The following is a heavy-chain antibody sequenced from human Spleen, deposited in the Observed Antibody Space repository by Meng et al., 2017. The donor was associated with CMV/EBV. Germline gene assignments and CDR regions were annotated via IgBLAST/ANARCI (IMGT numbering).Heavy chain of an antibody. J-gene: IGHJ3*02. CDR3: ARADYSAFDI. Sequence: GGSLRLSCAASGFTFSSYEMNWVRQAPGKGLEWVSKIGRSGSAIYSADSVKGRFTISRDNAKNSLYLQMNSLRAEDTAVYYCARADYSAFDIWGQGTMVTVSS. V-gene: IGHV3-48*03. CDR1: GFTFSSYE. CDR2: IGRSGSAI. D-gene: IGHD4-11*01.